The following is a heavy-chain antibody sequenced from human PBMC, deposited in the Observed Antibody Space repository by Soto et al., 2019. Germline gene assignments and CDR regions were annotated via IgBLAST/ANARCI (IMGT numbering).Heavy chain of an antibody. J-gene: IGHJ6*02. V-gene: IGHV5-51*01. D-gene: IGHD4-4*01. CDR3: ASFYSGAAASYDYDTVV. CDR1: GYSFTSYW. CDR2: IYPGDSDT. Sequence: GEALKISCKRSGYSFTSYWIGWVRQMPGKGLEWMGIIYPGDSDTRYSPSFQGQVTISADKSISTAYLQWSSLKASDTAMYYCASFYSGAAASYDYDTVVWRQATPVTV.